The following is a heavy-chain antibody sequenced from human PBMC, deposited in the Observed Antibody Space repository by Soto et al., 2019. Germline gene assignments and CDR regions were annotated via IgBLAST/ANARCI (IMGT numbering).Heavy chain of an antibody. CDR2: ISGSGGST. D-gene: IGHD3-22*01. Sequence: PGRSLRLPYAASGFTFSSHAMSWVSQTPGKGLEWVSAISGSGGSTYYADSVKGRFTISRDNSKNTLYLQMNSLRAEDTAVYYCAKDWLGAYYYDSSGYPATDAFDIWGQGTMVTVSS. CDR1: GFTFSSHA. V-gene: IGHV3-23*01. CDR3: AKDWLGAYYYDSSGYPATDAFDI. J-gene: IGHJ3*02.